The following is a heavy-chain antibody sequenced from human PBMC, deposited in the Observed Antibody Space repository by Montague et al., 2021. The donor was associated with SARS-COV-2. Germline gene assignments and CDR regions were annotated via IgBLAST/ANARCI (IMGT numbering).Heavy chain of an antibody. J-gene: IGHJ6*02. CDR3: TSGREGNYNVMDV. V-gene: IGHV6-1*01. CDR1: GDSVSSNSAT. Sequence: CAISGDSVSSNSATWNWVRQSPSRGLEWLGRTYYRSKWYNDYAVSVRGRVTINPDTSKNQFSLQLNSVTPGDTAIYYCTSGREGNYNVMDVWGQGTTVPVPS. CDR2: TYYRSKWYN. D-gene: IGHD1-1*01.